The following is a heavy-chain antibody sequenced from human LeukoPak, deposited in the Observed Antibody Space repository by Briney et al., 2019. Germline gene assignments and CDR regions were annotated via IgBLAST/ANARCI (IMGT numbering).Heavy chain of an antibody. V-gene: IGHV3-7*01. J-gene: IGHJ4*01. Sequence: GGSLRLSCAASGFTFSSYWMSWVRQAPGKGLEWVANIKQDGSEKYYVDSVKGRFTISRDNAKNSLYLQMNSLRAEDTAVYYCARFYGSGSYSMSFFDYWGQGTLVTVSS. CDR2: IKQDGSEK. D-gene: IGHD3-10*01. CDR1: GFTFSSYW. CDR3: ARFYGSGSYSMSFFDY.